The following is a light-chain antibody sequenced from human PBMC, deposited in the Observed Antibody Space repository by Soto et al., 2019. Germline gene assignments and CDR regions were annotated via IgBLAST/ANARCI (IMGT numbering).Light chain of an antibody. CDR2: GND. J-gene: IGLJ3*02. Sequence: QCVLTQPPSVSGAPGQRVTISCTGSSSNIGAGYDVHWYQHLPGTAPKLLIYGNDNRPSGVPDRFSGSKFGTSAYLAITGLQAEDEADYYCQSYDSSLSGSRVFGGGTKVTVL. V-gene: IGLV1-40*01. CDR3: QSYDSSLSGSRV. CDR1: SSNIGAGYD.